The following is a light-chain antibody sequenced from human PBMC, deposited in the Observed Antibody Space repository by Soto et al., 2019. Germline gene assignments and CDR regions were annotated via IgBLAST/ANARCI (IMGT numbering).Light chain of an antibody. J-gene: IGLJ3*02. Sequence: QSALTQPASVSGSPGQSVTISCTGTSSDVGSYNLVSWYQQHPGKAPKLMIYEGSKRPSGVSNRFSGSKSGNTASLTISGLQAEDEDDYYCCSYAGSSTPWVFGGGTKLTVL. CDR3: CSYAGSSTPWV. CDR2: EGS. CDR1: SSDVGSYNL. V-gene: IGLV2-23*01.